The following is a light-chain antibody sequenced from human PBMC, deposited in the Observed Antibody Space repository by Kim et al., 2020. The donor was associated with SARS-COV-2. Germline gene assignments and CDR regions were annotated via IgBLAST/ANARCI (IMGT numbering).Light chain of an antibody. J-gene: IGKJ1*01. CDR3: LQYSSSPQT. Sequence: TSVGDRVIITCRASQSISNFLGWYQHRPGKAPKLLISQASSLQSEVPSRFSGSGSGTEFTLSISSLQPDDFATYYCLQYSSSPQTFGQGTKVEIK. CDR1: QSISNF. CDR2: QAS. V-gene: IGKV1-5*01.